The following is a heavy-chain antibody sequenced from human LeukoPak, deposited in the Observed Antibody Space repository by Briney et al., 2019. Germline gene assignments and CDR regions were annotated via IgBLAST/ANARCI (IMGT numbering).Heavy chain of an antibody. J-gene: IGHJ4*02. Sequence: GGSLRLSCAASGFTFSSYWMSWVRQAPGKGLEWVALIRYDGSNKYYADSVKGRFTISRDNSKNTLYLQMNSLRAEDTAVYYCARDTSGWEHVDYWGQGTLVTVSS. CDR3: ARDTSGWEHVDY. V-gene: IGHV3-30*02. CDR1: GFTFSSYW. D-gene: IGHD6-19*01. CDR2: IRYDGSNK.